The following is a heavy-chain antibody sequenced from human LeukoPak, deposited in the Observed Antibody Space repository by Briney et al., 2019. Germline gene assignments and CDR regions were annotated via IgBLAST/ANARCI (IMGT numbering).Heavy chain of an antibody. V-gene: IGHV4-4*02. CDR2: IYHSGST. Sequence: SETLSLTCAVSGGSISSSNWWSWVRQPPGKGLEWIGEIYHSGSTNYNPSLKSRVTISVDKSKNQFSLKLSSVTAADTAVYYCARGVYYDSSGYYPTGFDPWGQGTLVTVSS. D-gene: IGHD3-22*01. CDR3: ARGVYYDSSGYYPTGFDP. J-gene: IGHJ5*02. CDR1: GGSISSSNW.